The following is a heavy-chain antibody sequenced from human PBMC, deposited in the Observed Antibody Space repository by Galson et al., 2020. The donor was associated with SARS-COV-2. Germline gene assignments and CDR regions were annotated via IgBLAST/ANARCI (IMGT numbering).Heavy chain of an antibody. D-gene: IGHD2-15*01. V-gene: IGHV3-30*04. CDR2: ISYDGSNK. CDR1: GFTFSSYA. Sequence: GESLKISCAASGFTFSSYAIHWVRQAPGKGLEWVAVISYDGSNKYYADSVKGRFTISRDNSKNTLYLQMNSLRAEDTAVYYCARSLAVVVVAGYFDYWGQGTLVTVSS. J-gene: IGHJ4*02. CDR3: ARSLAVVVVAGYFDY.